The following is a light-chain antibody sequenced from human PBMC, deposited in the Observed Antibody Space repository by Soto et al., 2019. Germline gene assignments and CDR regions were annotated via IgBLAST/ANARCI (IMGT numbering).Light chain of an antibody. J-gene: IGKJ5*01. CDR2: AAS. CDR1: QGISSY. V-gene: IGKV1-39*01. Sequence: DIQMTQSPSSLSASVGDRVTITCRASQGISSYLNWYQQKPGKAPKLLIYAASSLQSGVPSRFSGSGSGTDFTLTISSLQPEDFATYYCQQSYSAGITFGQGTRLEIK. CDR3: QQSYSAGIT.